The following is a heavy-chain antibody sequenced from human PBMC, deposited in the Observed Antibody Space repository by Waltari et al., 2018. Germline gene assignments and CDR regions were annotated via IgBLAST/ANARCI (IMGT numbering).Heavy chain of an antibody. CDR2: IKPGDTET. CDR1: GYSFTSYW. V-gene: IGHV5-51*03. Sequence: EVQLVQSGAEVKKPGESLKISCKGSGYSFTSYWIGWVRQMPGKGLEWMGIIKPGDTETRYSPSFQGQVTISADKSISTAYLQWSSLKASDTAMYYCARGDYCSGGSCYSGDSYWGQGTLVTVSS. J-gene: IGHJ4*02. D-gene: IGHD2-15*01. CDR3: ARGDYCSGGSCYSGDSY.